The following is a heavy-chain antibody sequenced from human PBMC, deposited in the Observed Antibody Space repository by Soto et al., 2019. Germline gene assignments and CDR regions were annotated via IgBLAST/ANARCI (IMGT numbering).Heavy chain of an antibody. Sequence: GALRLSCASSGFIFSSYTMHWVRQAPGKGLEWVGVITYDGSNQYYADSVKGRFTISRDNSRNMLFLQMNSLRPDDTAVYYCARAPSGSYPEFDYWGQGTLVTVSS. D-gene: IGHD1-26*01. J-gene: IGHJ4*02. CDR1: GFIFSSYT. V-gene: IGHV3-30-3*01. CDR3: ARAPSGSYPEFDY. CDR2: ITYDGSNQ.